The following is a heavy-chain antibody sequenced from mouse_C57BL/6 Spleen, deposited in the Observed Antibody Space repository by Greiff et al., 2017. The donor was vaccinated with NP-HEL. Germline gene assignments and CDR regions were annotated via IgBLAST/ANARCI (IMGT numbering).Heavy chain of an antibody. V-gene: IGHV1-50*01. D-gene: IGHD1-1*01. CDR1: GYTFTSYW. CDR2: LDPSDSYT. CDR3: ARAKGATITTVPF. Sequence: QVQLQQPGAELVKPGASVKLSCKASGYTFTSYWMQWVKQRPGQGLEWIGELDPSDSYTNYNQKFKGKATLTVDTSSSTAYIQLSSLTSEDSAVYYWARAKGATITTVPFWGQGTTLTVSS. J-gene: IGHJ2*01.